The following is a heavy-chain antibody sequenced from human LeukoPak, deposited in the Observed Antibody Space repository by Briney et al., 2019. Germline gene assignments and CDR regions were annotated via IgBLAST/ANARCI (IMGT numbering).Heavy chain of an antibody. J-gene: IGHJ6*03. CDR1: GFTFDDYA. Sequence: GGSLRLSCAASGFTFDDYAMHWVRQAPGKGLEWVSGISWNSGTIGYADSVKGRFTISRDNAKNSLNLQMHSLRAEDMALYYCAKGIVATIANGYMDVWGKGTTVTISS. CDR3: AKGIVATIANGYMDV. CDR2: ISWNSGTI. D-gene: IGHD5-12*01. V-gene: IGHV3-9*03.